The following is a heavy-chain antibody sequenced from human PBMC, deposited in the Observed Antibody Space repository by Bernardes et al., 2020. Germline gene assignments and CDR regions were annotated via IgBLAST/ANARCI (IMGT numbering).Heavy chain of an antibody. CDR2: IYPSDSET. J-gene: IGHJ4*02. Sequence: ESLKIPWQVAAYNLATYLICWVRPLPGRGLEWMGIIYPSDSETIYSPSFQGQVTISADESIGTAYLQWSSLKASDTAIYYCARRDYYDGSGYEYWGQGTLVTVSA. CDR3: ARRDYYDGSGYEY. V-gene: IGHV5-51*01. D-gene: IGHD3-22*01. CDR1: AYNLATYL.